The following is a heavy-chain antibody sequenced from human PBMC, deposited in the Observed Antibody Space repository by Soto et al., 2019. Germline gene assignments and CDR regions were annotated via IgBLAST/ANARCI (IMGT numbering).Heavy chain of an antibody. V-gene: IGHV4-30-4*01. CDR3: ARAGDYGDYGVDY. D-gene: IGHD4-17*01. CDR2: ISYSGST. Sequence: QVQLQESGPGLVKPSQTLSLTCTVSGGSISSGDYYWSWIRQPPGKGLEWIGYISYSGSTYYNPSLKSRVTISVDTSKNQFSLKLSSVTAADTAVYYCARAGDYGDYGVDYWGQGTLVTVSS. CDR1: GGSISSGDYY. J-gene: IGHJ4*02.